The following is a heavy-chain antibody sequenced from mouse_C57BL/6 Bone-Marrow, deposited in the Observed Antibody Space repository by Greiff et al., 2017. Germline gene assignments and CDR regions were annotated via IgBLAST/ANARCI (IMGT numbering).Heavy chain of an antibody. CDR2: IYPRSGNT. J-gene: IGHJ4*01. CDR1: GYTFTSYG. V-gene: IGHV1-81*01. Sequence: VNVVESGAELARPGASVKLSCKASGYTFTSYGISWVKQRTGQGLEWIGEIYPRSGNTYYNEKFKGKDTLTADKSSSTAYMELRSLTSEDSAVYLYATHCYAMEYWGQGTSGTVSA. CDR3: ATHCYAMEY.